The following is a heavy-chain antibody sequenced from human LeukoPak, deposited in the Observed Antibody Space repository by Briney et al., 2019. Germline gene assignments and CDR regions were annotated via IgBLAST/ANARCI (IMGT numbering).Heavy chain of an antibody. CDR3: AKATKIYNSPFDY. CDR1: GFTFDDYA. CDR2: INWSGGST. D-gene: IGHD1-1*01. Sequence: GGSLRLSCAASGFTFDDYAMHWVRQAPGKGLEWVSLINWSGGSTYYTDSVKGRFTISRDNIKNSLYLQMNSLRPEDTALYYCAKATKIYNSPFDYCGQGALVTVSS. V-gene: IGHV3-43D*03. J-gene: IGHJ4*02.